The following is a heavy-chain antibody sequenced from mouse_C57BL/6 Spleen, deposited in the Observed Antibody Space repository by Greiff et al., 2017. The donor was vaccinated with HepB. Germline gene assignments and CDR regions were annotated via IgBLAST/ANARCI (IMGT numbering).Heavy chain of an antibody. CDR2: IHPSDSDT. Sequence: QVQLKQPGAELVKPGASVKVSCKASGYTFTSYWMHWVKQRPGQGLEWIGRIHPSDSDTNYNQKFKGKATLTVDKSSSTAYMQLSSLTSEDSAVYYCAEGLRRDAMDYWGQGTSVTVSS. J-gene: IGHJ4*01. CDR3: AEGLRRDAMDY. CDR1: GYTFTSYW. V-gene: IGHV1-74*01. D-gene: IGHD2-4*01.